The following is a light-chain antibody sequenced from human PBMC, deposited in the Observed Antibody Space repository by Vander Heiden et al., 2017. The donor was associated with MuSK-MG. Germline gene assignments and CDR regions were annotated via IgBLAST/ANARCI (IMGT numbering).Light chain of an antibody. V-gene: IGKV3-20*01. CDR3: QQDGNSPNT. Sequence: EVVLTQSPGTLPLSPGDRATLSCRASQSVGSNFLAWYQQKPGQAPRLLIYDASGRATGIPDRFSGSGAGTDFTLTISILEPEDFAMYYCQQDGNSPNTFGQGTKLEIK. CDR2: DAS. CDR1: QSVGSNF. J-gene: IGKJ2*01.